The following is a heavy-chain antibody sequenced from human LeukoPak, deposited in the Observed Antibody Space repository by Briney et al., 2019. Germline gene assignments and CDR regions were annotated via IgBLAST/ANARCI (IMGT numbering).Heavy chain of an antibody. CDR2: TYYRSKWYN. V-gene: IGHV6-1*01. D-gene: IGHD4-17*01. J-gene: IGHJ2*01. CDR1: GDIVSSNSAA. CDR3: ARDSPLTTVTTFPYWYFDL. Sequence: SQTLSLTCAISGDIVSSNSAAWNWIRQSPSRGLEWLGRTYYRSKWYNDYAVSVKSRITINPDTSKNQFSLQLNSVTPEDTAVYYCARDSPLTTVTTFPYWYFDLWGRGTLVTVSS.